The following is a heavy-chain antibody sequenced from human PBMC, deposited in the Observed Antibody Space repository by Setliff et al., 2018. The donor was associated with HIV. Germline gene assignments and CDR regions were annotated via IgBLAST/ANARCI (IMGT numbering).Heavy chain of an antibody. CDR3: VALSVVQTQAMELAWFEP. J-gene: IGHJ5*02. D-gene: IGHD1-26*01. Sequence: SETLSLTCNVSGGFINTNSYYWGWIRQPPGKKVEWIGNVFYSGTTYYSPSLKSRVTISVDTAKNHFSLRLSSVTAADTAIYFCVALSVVQTQAMELAWFEPWGQGTPVTVSS. CDR2: VFYSGTT. V-gene: IGHV4-39*02. CDR1: GGFINTNSYY.